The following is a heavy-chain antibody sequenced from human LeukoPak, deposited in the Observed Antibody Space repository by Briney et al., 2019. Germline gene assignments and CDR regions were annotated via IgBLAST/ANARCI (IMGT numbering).Heavy chain of an antibody. CDR1: GASSNNFY. D-gene: IGHD4-17*01. J-gene: IGHJ4*02. CDR2: ITHDGRI. CDR3: AAIYGDYSDFDY. V-gene: IGHV4-34*01. Sequence: SETLSLTCAVYGASSNNFYWSWVRQPPGEGLEWIGEITHDGRINYNPSLKSRVTISLGTSQNHFSLKLRSVTAADTAVYYCAAIYGDYSDFDYWGQGSLVTVSS.